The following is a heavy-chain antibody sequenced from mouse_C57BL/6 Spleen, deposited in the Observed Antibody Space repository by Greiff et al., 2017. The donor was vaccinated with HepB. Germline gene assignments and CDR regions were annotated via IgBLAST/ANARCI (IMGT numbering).Heavy chain of an antibody. CDR3: ARTFYAMDY. CDR2: IEPSDSYT. J-gene: IGHJ4*01. Sequence: VQLQQPGAELVMPGASVKLSCKASGYTFTSYWMHWVKQRPGQGLEWIGEIEPSDSYTNYNQKFKGKSTLTVDKSSSTAYMQLSSLTSEDSAVYYCARTFYAMDYWGQGTSVTVSS. CDR1: GYTFTSYW. V-gene: IGHV1-69*01.